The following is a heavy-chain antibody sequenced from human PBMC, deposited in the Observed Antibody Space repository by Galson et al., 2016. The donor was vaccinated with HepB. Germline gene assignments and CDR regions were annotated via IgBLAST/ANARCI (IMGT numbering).Heavy chain of an antibody. CDR3: ARDPGVDY. D-gene: IGHD3-10*01. J-gene: IGHJ4*02. CDR2: VGYNGGGV. CDR1: RFTLSSYG. Sequence: SLRLSCAATRFTLSSYGMHWVRQAPCQGPQWVAVVGYNGGGVYSADAKGRFTISSDNSKNTVHLQMNSLRADDTAVYYCARDPGVDYWGQGTLVTSPQ. V-gene: IGHV3-30*03.